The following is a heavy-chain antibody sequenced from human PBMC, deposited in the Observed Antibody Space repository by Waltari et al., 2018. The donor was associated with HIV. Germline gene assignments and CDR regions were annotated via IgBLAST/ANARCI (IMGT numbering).Heavy chain of an antibody. CDR2: IAYYGDNK. D-gene: IGHD6-19*01. CDR1: RFTLSSYA. CDR3: AKGASGLSPGY. V-gene: IGHV3-30*18. Sequence: QVQLVESGRGVVQLGRCLRLSCAASRFTLSSYAMHWVRQAPGKGREWVEVIAYYGDNKCYADSVKGRFTIARDNSKITLYLQMTSLRAEDTAVYYCAKGASGLSPGYWGQGTLGTFYS. J-gene: IGHJ4*02.